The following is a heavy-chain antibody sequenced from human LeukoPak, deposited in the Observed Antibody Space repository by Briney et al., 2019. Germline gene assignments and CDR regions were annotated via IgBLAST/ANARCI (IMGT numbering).Heavy chain of an antibody. V-gene: IGHV3-53*01. CDR2: IYSGGST. Sequence: PGGSLRLSCAASGFTVSSNNMSWVRQAPGKGLEWVSVIYSGGSTYYADSAKGRFTISRDNSKSTLYIQMNSLRAEDTAVYYCARAKPKNMVRGLIMRRESRYYFDYWGQGTLVTVSS. CDR1: GFTVSSNN. J-gene: IGHJ4*02. D-gene: IGHD3-10*01. CDR3: ARAKPKNMVRGLIMRRESRYYFDY.